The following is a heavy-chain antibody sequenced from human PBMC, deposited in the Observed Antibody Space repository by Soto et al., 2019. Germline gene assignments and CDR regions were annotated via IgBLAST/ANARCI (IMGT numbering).Heavy chain of an antibody. CDR3: AKARPYPRDYLHC. CDR1: GFTVTSNG. CDR2: ISPNGQGI. J-gene: IGHJ4*02. Sequence: GGSLRLSCGVSGFTVTSNGVSWVRQAPGKGLEWVSAISPNGQGIWYADSVKGRFTISRDISRNTVFLQMDSLRAEDTAVYYSAKARPYPRDYLHCWGQGTLVTVSS. V-gene: IGHV3-23*01.